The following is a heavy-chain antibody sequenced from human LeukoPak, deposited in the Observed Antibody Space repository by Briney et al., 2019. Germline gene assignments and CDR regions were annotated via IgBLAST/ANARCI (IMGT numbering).Heavy chain of an antibody. J-gene: IGHJ4*02. CDR1: GYSFTNYW. V-gene: IGHV5-51*01. CDR2: IYPGDSDT. CDR3: ARRYGSGSYYFDY. Sequence: GESLKISCKGSGYSFTNYWIDWVRQMPGKGLEWMGTIYPGDSDTRYSPSFQGQVTISADKSISTAYLQWSSLKASDTAMYYCARRYGSGSYYFDYWGQGTLVTVSS. D-gene: IGHD3-10*01.